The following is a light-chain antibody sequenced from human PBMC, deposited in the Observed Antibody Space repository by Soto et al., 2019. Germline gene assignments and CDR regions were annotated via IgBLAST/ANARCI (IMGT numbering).Light chain of an antibody. V-gene: IGLV2-8*01. CDR3: SSYAGSNNFV. CDR1: SSDVGGYNN. CDR2: EVS. Sequence: QSALTQPPSASGSPGQSVTISCTGTSSDVGGYNNVSWYQQHPGKAPKLMIYEVSKRPSGVPDRFSGSKSGNTASLTVSGLQAEDEADYYCSSYAGSNNFVFGGGTKVTVL. J-gene: IGLJ2*01.